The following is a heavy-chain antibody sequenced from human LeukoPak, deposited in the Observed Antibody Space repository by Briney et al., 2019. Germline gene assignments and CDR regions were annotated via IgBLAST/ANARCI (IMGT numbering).Heavy chain of an antibody. CDR1: GFTFSSYA. CDR2: TSDSGAST. V-gene: IGHV3-23*01. CDR3: AKGVSSGLRLIDY. J-gene: IGHJ4*02. D-gene: IGHD6-19*01. Sequence: GGSLRLSCAASGFTFSSYAMSWVRQAPGKGLEWVSATSDSGASTYSADSVKGRFTISRDNSKNTLYLQMTSLRADDTAVYYCAKGVSSGLRLIDYWGQGTLVTVSS.